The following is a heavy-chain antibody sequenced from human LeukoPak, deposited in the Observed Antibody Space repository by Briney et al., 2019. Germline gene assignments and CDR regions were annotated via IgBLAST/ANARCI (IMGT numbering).Heavy chain of an antibody. CDR1: GGSISSGDYY. CDR3: ARASGYSYGYYFDY. J-gene: IGHJ4*02. D-gene: IGHD5-18*01. V-gene: IGHV4-30-4*08. Sequence: SETLSLTCTVSGGSISSGDYYWRWIRQPPGKGLEWIGYIYYSGSTYYNPSLKSRVTISVDTSKNQFSLKLSSVTAADTAVYYCARASGYSYGYYFDYWGQGTLVTVSS. CDR2: IYYSGST.